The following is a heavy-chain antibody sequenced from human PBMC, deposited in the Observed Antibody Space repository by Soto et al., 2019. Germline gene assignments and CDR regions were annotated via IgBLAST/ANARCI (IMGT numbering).Heavy chain of an antibody. D-gene: IGHD4-17*01. CDR1: GYSFTSYW. Sequence: GESLKISCKGSGYSFTSYWIGWVRQMPGKGLEWMGIIYPGDSDTRYSPSFQGQVTISADKSISTAYLQWSSLKASDTAMYYCASPSGYYGDYCYYYGMDVWGQGTTVTVSS. V-gene: IGHV5-51*01. J-gene: IGHJ6*02. CDR2: IYPGDSDT. CDR3: ASPSGYYGDYCYYYGMDV.